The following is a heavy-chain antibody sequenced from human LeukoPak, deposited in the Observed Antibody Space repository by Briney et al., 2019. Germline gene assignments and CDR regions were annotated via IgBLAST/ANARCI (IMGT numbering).Heavy chain of an antibody. CDR3: AREGLLYYDILTGPPYYYYYYYMDV. D-gene: IGHD3-9*01. CDR1: GYTFISYY. V-gene: IGHV1-46*01. Sequence: ASVKVSCKASGYTFISYYMHWVRQAPGQGLEWMGIINPSGGSTIYAQKFQGRVTITRDTSTSTVYMELSSLRSEDTAVYYCAREGLLYYDILTGPPYYYYYYYMDVWGKGTTVTVSS. CDR2: INPSGGST. J-gene: IGHJ6*03.